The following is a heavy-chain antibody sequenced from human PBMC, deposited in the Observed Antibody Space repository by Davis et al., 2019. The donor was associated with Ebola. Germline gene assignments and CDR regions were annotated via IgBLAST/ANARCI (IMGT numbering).Heavy chain of an antibody. CDR2: TYYNSKWFR. Sequence: HSQTLSLTCAISGDTVSSTAWNWIRQSPSRGLEWLGRTYYNSKWFRDYAVSVKSRITINADTSKNEFSLQLNSVTPEDTAVYYCARGWLRTGLDIWGQGTMVIVSS. D-gene: IGHD3/OR15-3a*01. J-gene: IGHJ3*02. CDR1: GDTVSSTA. CDR3: ARGWLRTGLDI. V-gene: IGHV6-1*01.